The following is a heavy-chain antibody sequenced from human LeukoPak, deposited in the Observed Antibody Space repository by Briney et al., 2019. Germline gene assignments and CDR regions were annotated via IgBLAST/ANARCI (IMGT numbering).Heavy chain of an antibody. D-gene: IGHD6-19*01. V-gene: IGHV3-48*03. CDR1: GFTFSSYE. CDR2: ISSSGSTI. CDR3: ARDSSGWYRASDFDY. Sequence: GGSLRLSCAASGFTFSSYEMNWVRQAPGKGLEWVSYISSSGSTIYYADPVKGRFTISRDNAKNSLYLQMNSLRAEDTAVYYCARDSSGWYRASDFDYWGQGTLVTVSS. J-gene: IGHJ4*02.